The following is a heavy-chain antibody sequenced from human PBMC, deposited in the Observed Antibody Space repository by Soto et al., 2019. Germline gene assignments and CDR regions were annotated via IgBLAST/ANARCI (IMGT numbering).Heavy chain of an antibody. V-gene: IGHV3-48*03. D-gene: IGHD7-27*01. Sequence: GGSLRLSCAASGFTFSSYEMNWVRHAPGKGLEWASYISSSGSTIYYADSVKGRFTISRDNAKNSLYLQMNSLRAEDTAVYYCARDRGNWANYYYYGMDVWGQGTTVTVSS. CDR3: ARDRGNWANYYYYGMDV. CDR1: GFTFSSYE. CDR2: ISSSGSTI. J-gene: IGHJ6*02.